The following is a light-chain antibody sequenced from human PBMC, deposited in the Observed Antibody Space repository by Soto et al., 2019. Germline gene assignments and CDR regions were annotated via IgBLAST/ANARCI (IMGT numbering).Light chain of an antibody. CDR3: QQRSNWPPPT. Sequence: EIVLTQSPATLSLSLGERATLSCRASQSVSSYLAWYQQKPGQAPRLLIYDASNRATGIPARFSGSGSGTDFTLTISSLEPEDFAVYYCQQRSNWPPPTFGGGTKVEIK. J-gene: IGKJ4*01. V-gene: IGKV3-11*01. CDR2: DAS. CDR1: QSVSSY.